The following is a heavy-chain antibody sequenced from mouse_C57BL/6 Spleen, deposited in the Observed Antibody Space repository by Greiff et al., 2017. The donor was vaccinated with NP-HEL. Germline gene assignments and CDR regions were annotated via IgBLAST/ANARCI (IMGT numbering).Heavy chain of an antibody. Sequence: VQLQQSGAELVKPGASVKISCKASGYAFSSYWMNWVKQRPGKGLEWIGQIYPGDGDTNYNGKFKGKATLTADKASSTAYMQLSSLNSEDSAVYLRSGSGLLPPWRVAYWSQGTLVTVSA. J-gene: IGHJ3*01. CDR1: GYAFSSYW. CDR3: SGSGLLPPWRVAY. V-gene: IGHV1-80*01. D-gene: IGHD1-1*01. CDR2: IYPGDGDT.